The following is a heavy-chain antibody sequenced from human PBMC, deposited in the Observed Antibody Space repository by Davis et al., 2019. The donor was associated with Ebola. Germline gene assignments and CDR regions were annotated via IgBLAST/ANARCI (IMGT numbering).Heavy chain of an antibody. Sequence: SVKVSCKVSGGTFSSYPITWVRQAPGQGLEWMGGIIPIFGTTNYAQKLQGRLTITADESTSIVYMELSSLRSDDTAVYYCARDHQSRTTIFGVVGGFDPWGQGTQITVSS. CDR1: GGTFSSYP. CDR3: ARDHQSRTTIFGVVGGFDP. CDR2: IIPIFGTT. J-gene: IGHJ5*02. D-gene: IGHD3-3*01. V-gene: IGHV1-69*13.